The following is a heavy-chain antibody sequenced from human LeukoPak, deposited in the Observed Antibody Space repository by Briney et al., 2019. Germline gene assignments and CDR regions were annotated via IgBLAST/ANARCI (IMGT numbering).Heavy chain of an antibody. CDR1: GGSISTYY. D-gene: IGHD3-3*01. J-gene: IGHJ4*02. V-gene: IGHV4-59*01. CDR3: AREGMAIGFARFPIFSY. CDR2: VYYSGST. Sequence: SGTLSLTCTVSGGSISTYYWSWIRQPPGKGLEWLGNVYYSGSTNYNPSLKSRVTISVDTSNNQFSLMLSSVTAADTAVYYCAREGMAIGFARFPIFSYWGQGTLVTVSS.